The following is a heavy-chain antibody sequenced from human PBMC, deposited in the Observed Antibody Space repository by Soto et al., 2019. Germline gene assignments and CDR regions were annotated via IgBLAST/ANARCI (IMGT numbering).Heavy chain of an antibody. J-gene: IGHJ1*01. D-gene: IGHD3-3*01. CDR1: GFTFSSYA. V-gene: IGHV3-23*01. Sequence: EVQLLESGGGLVQPGGSLRLSCAASGFTFSSYAMSWVRQAPGKGLEWVSAISGSGGSTYYADSVKGRFTISRDNSKNTLYLQMNSLRAEDTAVYYCANPLFLDEYFQHWGQGTLVTVSS. CDR2: ISGSGGST. CDR3: ANPLFLDEYFQH.